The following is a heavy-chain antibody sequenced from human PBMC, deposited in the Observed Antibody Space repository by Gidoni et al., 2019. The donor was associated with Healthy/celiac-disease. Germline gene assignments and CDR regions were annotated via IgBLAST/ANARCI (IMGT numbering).Heavy chain of an antibody. CDR2: SNHSGST. D-gene: IGHD6-19*01. Sequence: QVQLQQWGAGLLKPSETLSLTCAVYGGSFSGYYWSWIRQPPGKGLEWIGESNHSGSTNDNPSLKSRFTISVDTAKNQLSLKLSSVTAADTAVYYCARGARQWLELYYFDYWGQGTLVTVSS. J-gene: IGHJ4*02. V-gene: IGHV4-34*01. CDR1: GGSFSGYY. CDR3: ARGARQWLELYYFDY.